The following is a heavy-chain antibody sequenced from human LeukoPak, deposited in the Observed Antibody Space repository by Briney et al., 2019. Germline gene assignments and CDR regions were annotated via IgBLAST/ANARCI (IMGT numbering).Heavy chain of an antibody. J-gene: IGHJ5*02. CDR2: INPNSGGT. D-gene: IGHD3-3*01. V-gene: IGHV1-2*06. CDR3: ARDRVKSITIFAGFDP. Sequence: GASVKVSCKASGYTFTGYYMHWVRQAPGQGPEWMGRINPNSGGTNYAQKFQGRVTMTRDTSISTAYMELSRLRSDDTAVYYCARDRVKSITIFAGFDPWGQGTLVTVSS. CDR1: GYTFTGYY.